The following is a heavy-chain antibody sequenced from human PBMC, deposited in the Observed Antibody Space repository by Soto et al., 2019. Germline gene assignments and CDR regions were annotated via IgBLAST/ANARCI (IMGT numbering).Heavy chain of an antibody. D-gene: IGHD4-17*01. V-gene: IGHV3-21*01. CDR1: GFTFNTYT. J-gene: IGHJ2*01. CDR3: ARGLHGEILNWYFDL. Sequence: EVQLVESGGGLVEPGGSLRLSCGASGFTFNTYTMIWVRQAPGKGLEWVSSISSSGVYINYADSLKGRFTISRDNAKNSLYLQMNSLRAEDTAVYFCARGLHGEILNWYFDLWGRGTLVTVSS. CDR2: ISSSGVYI.